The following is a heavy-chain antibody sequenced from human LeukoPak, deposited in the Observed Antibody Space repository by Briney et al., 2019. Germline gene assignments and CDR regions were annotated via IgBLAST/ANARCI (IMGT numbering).Heavy chain of an antibody. CDR2: ISGSGGST. CDR1: GFTFSSYA. Sequence: GGSLRLSCAASGFTFSSYAMSWVRQAPGKGLEWVSAISGSGGSTYYADSVKGRFTISRDNSKNTLYLQMNSLRAEDTAVYYCAKSGYYDSSGYYYDYYGMDVWGQGTTATVSS. V-gene: IGHV3-23*01. CDR3: AKSGYYDSSGYYYDYYGMDV. J-gene: IGHJ6*02. D-gene: IGHD3-22*01.